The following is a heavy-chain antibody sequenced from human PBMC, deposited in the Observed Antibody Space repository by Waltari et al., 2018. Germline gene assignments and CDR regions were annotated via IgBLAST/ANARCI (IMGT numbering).Heavy chain of an antibody. CDR2: STDGGAYL. CDR3: ARALTTPNDF. Sequence: EVQLVESGGGLVKPGGSLSLSCAASGFAITTFGLSWVRQAPGKGLEWFSSSTDGGAYLYYADSVRGRFTVSIDNAKNSLHLQMNNLRAEDTAIYYCARALTTPNDFWGQGTLVTVSS. CDR1: GFAITTFG. V-gene: IGHV3-21*02. D-gene: IGHD4-17*01. J-gene: IGHJ4*02.